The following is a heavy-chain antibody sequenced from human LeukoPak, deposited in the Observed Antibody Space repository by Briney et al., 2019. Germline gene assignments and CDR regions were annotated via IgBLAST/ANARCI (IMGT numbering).Heavy chain of an antibody. CDR1: GYTFTGYY. CDR2: INPNSGGT. D-gene: IGHD3-3*01. CDR3: ARSKPFGVVISPTYFDY. Sequence: ASVKVSCKASGYTFTGYYMHWVRQAPGQGLEWMGWINPNSGGTNYAQKFQGRVTMTRDTSISTAYVELSRLRSDDTAVYYCARSKPFGVVISPTYFDYWGQEPWSPSPQ. J-gene: IGHJ4*01. V-gene: IGHV1-2*02.